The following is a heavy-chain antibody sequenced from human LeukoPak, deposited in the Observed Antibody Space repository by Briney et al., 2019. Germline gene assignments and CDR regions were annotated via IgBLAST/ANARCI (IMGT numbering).Heavy chain of an antibody. CDR1: GYSISSGYY. CDR2: IYHSGST. J-gene: IGHJ4*02. D-gene: IGHD6-19*01. V-gene: IGHV4-38-2*02. CDR3: ARDRKIEDSSGWYPAIDY. Sequence: PSETLSLTCTVSGYSISSGYYWGWIRQPPGEGLEWIGSIYHSGSTYYNPSLKSRVTISVDTSKNQFSLKLSSVTAADTAVYYCARDRKIEDSSGWYPAIDYWGQGTLVTVSS.